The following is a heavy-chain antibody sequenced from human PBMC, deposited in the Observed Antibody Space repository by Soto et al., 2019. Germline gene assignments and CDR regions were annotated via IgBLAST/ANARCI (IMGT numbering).Heavy chain of an antibody. CDR3: AKDKLAVAGTDYFDY. V-gene: IGHV3-30*18. Sequence: QVQLVESGGGVVQPGRSLRLSCAASGFTFGSYGMHWVRQAPGKGLEWVAVISYDGSNKYYADSVKGRFTISRDNSKNTLYLQMNRLRAEDTAVYYCAKDKLAVAGTDYFDYWGQGTLVTVSS. D-gene: IGHD6-19*01. CDR2: ISYDGSNK. CDR1: GFTFGSYG. J-gene: IGHJ4*02.